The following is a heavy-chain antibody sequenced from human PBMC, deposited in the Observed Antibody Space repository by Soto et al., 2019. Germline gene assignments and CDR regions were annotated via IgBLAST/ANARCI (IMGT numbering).Heavy chain of an antibody. CDR2: IYYSGST. Sequence: PSETLSLTCIVSGGSMSSRDYYWSWIRQYPGKGLEWIGYIYYSGSTYYHSSLMSRVSISIDTSKKQFSLKLNSVTAADTAVYYCARERLDSGVGQGAMDVWGQGITVTVSS. V-gene: IGHV4-31*03. J-gene: IGHJ6*02. CDR1: GGSMSSRDYY. CDR3: ARERLDSGVGQGAMDV. D-gene: IGHD2-8*01.